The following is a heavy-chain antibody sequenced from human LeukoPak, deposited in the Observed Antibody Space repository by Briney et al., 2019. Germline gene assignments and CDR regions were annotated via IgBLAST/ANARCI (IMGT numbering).Heavy chain of an antibody. CDR1: GFTFSSYW. V-gene: IGHV3-7*01. J-gene: IGHJ4*02. D-gene: IGHD1-1*01. CDR3: KSGGAAPGSFDY. CDR2: IKYDGNEE. Sequence: PGGSLRLSRAASGFTFSSYWMSWMRQAPGKGLEWVANIKYDGNEEYYVDSVKGRFTISRDNAKNSLYLQLNSLRVEDTAVYYCKSGGAAPGSFDYWGQGTLVTVSP.